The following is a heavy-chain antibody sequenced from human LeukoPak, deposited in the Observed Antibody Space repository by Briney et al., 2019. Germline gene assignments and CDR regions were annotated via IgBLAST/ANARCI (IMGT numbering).Heavy chain of an antibody. V-gene: IGHV3-7*02. Sequence: GSLRLYCSASVHPTTSTWMSWVHQAPRKALERLVNIKQEGREKYYVDSVKGRFTISRDNARISLFLRMNSLRVEDTAVYYCARRSLPCTNGVCSLRRDWYFDLWGRGTLVTASS. CDR2: IKQEGREK. CDR1: VHPTTSTW. CDR3: ARRSLPCTNGVCSLRRDWYFDL. J-gene: IGHJ2*01. D-gene: IGHD2-8*01.